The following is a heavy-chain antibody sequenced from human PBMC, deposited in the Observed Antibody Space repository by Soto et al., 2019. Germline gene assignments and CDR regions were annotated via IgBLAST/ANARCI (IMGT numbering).Heavy chain of an antibody. CDR3: TREPTSIISHISDY. D-gene: IGHD1-1*01. CDR1: GFTLSGSG. CDR2: ISSGSEYI. V-gene: IGHV3-21*06. Sequence: EVHLVESGGGLVKPGGSLRLSCAASGFTLSGSGMNWVRQAPGTGLEWVSSISSGSEYIFYADSVRGRFTISRDNAKNSLYLEMNNLRAEDTAVYYCTREPTSIISHISDYWGQGTLVTVSS. J-gene: IGHJ4*02.